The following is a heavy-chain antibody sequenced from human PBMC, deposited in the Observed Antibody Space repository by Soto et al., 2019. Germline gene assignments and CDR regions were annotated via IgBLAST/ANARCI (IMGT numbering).Heavy chain of an antibody. CDR2: IIPIFGTA. V-gene: IGHV1-69*06. CDR3: ARVPTIPLYETLFDP. Sequence: GASVKVSCKASGGTFSSYAISWVRQAPGQGLEWMGGIIPIFGTANYAQKFQGRVTITADKSTSTAYMELSSLRSEDTAVYYCARVPTIPLYETLFDPWGQGTLVTVSS. D-gene: IGHD5-12*01. CDR1: GGTFSSYA. J-gene: IGHJ5*02.